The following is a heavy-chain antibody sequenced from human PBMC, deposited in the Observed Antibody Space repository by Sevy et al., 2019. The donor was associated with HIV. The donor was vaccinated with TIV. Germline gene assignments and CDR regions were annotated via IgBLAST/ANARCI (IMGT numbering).Heavy chain of an antibody. V-gene: IGHV3-30-3*01. CDR1: GFTFSTYP. CDR2: ISYDGSSK. J-gene: IGHJ4*02. CDR3: ARDSGYTINYSPGAN. Sequence: GGSLRLSCAASGFTFSTYPMHWVRQSPGKGLEWVTVISYDGSSKYYADSVKGRFIISRDNSKNTVFLQMDSLRVDDTAVYYCARDSGYTINYSPGANWGQGALVTVSS. D-gene: IGHD5-12*01.